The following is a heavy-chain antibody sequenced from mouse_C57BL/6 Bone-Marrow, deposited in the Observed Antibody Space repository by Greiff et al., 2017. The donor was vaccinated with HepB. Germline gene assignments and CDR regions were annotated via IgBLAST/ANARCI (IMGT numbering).Heavy chain of an antibody. V-gene: IGHV1-26*01. CDR3: ARGGRITTVPWYFDV. D-gene: IGHD1-1*01. J-gene: IGHJ1*03. Sequence: VQLQQSGPELVKPGASVKISCKASGYTFTDYYMNWVKQSHGKSLEWIGDINPNNGGTSYNQKFKGKATLTVDKSSSTAYMELRSLTSEDSAVYYCARGGRITTVPWYFDVWGTGTTVTVSS. CDR1: GYTFTDYY. CDR2: INPNNGGT.